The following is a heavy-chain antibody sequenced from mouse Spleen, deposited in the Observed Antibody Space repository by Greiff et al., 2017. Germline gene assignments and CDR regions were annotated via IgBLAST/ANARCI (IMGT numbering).Heavy chain of an antibody. Sequence: QVQLQQSGAELVKPGAPVKLSCKASGYTFTSYWMNWVKQRPGRGLEWIGRIDPSDSETHYNQKFKDKATLTVDKSSSTAYIQLSSLTSEDSAVYYCAIIYYDYDEGYWGQGTTLTVSS. CDR1: GYTFTSYW. CDR3: AIIYYDYDEGY. CDR2: IDPSDSET. V-gene: IGHV1-69*02. J-gene: IGHJ2*01. D-gene: IGHD2-4*01.